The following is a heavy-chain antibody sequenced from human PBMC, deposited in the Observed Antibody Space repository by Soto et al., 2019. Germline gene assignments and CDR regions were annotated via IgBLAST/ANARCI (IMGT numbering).Heavy chain of an antibody. V-gene: IGHV3-23*01. D-gene: IGHD2-2*01. CDR1: GFTFSSYA. J-gene: IGHJ6*02. CDR3: ASPPGYCSSNSCSSGYYYGMDV. CDR2: ISGSGGST. Sequence: GGSLRLSCAASGFTFSSYAMSWVRQAPGKGLEWVSAISGSGGSTYYADSVKGRFTISRDNSKNTLYLQMNSLRAEDTAVYYCASPPGYCSSNSCSSGYYYGMDVWGQGTTVTVSS.